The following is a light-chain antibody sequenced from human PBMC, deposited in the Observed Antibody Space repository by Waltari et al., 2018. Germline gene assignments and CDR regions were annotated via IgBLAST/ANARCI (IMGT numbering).Light chain of an antibody. CDR3: CSSSGGGTWV. Sequence: QSALTHPAPMSGSPGQSTTISFTSTTIDFASWYQHLPAKAPRLLIYEGSKRPSGLSGRFSGSQSGNTASLTISGLEFDDQATYYCCSSSGGGTWVFGGGTELAVL. J-gene: IGLJ3*02. CDR2: EGS. CDR1: TIDFA. V-gene: IGLV2-23*01.